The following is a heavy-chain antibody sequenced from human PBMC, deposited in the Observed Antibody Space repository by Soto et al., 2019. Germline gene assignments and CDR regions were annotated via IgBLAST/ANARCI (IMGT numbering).Heavy chain of an antibody. CDR2: MNPNSGNT. J-gene: IGHJ6*02. V-gene: IGHV1-8*01. D-gene: IGHD3-3*01. CDR3: ARGEYYDFWSGTPYYYGMDV. Sequence: QVQLVQSGAEVKKPGSSVKVSCKASGYTFTSYDINWVRQATGQGLEWMGWMNPNSGNTGYAQKFQGRVTMTRNTSISTAYMELSSLRSEDTAVYYCARGEYYDFWSGTPYYYGMDVWGQGTTVTVSS. CDR1: GYTFTSYD.